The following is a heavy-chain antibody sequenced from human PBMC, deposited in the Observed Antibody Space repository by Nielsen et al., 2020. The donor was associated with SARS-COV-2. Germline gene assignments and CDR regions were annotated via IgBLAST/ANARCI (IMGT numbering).Heavy chain of an antibody. Sequence: SETLSLTCTVSGGSISSYYWSWIRQPPGKGLEWIGYIYYSGSTNYNSSLKSRVTITVDTSKNQFSLKLSSVTAADTAVYYCARGTVTTGDPSFPLDYWGQGTLVTVSS. CDR3: ARGTVTTGDPSFPLDY. V-gene: IGHV4-59*01. J-gene: IGHJ4*02. D-gene: IGHD4-17*01. CDR2: IYYSGST. CDR1: GGSISSYY.